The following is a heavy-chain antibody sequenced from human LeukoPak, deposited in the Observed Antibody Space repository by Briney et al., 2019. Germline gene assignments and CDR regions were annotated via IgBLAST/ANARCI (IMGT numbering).Heavy chain of an antibody. V-gene: IGHV3-30*04. CDR1: GFTFSSYA. J-gene: IGHJ1*01. D-gene: IGHD6-19*01. CDR3: AREPTGYTSGWYRYFQH. Sequence: GGSLRLSCAASGFTFSSYAMHWVRQAPGKGLEWVALMLYDGSNILYADSVKGRFTISRDNSKNTLYLQMNSLRPQDTAVYYCAREPTGYTSGWYRYFQHWGQGTLVTVSS. CDR2: MLYDGSNI.